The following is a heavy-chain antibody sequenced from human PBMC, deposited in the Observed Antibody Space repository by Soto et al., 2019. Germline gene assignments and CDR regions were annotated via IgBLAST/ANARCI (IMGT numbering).Heavy chain of an antibody. V-gene: IGHV3-30*18. CDR2: ISYDGSNK. Sequence: PGGSLRLSCSASGFTFSSYGMHWVRQAPGKGLEWVAVISYDGSNKYYADSVKGRVTISRDNSKNTLYRPINTLKAYDTSVYYCAKDRQQDHLYYYESSGYAHSDYGGQGP. CDR3: AKDRQQDHLYYYESSGYAHSDY. J-gene: IGHJ4*02. D-gene: IGHD3-22*01. CDR1: GFTFSSYG.